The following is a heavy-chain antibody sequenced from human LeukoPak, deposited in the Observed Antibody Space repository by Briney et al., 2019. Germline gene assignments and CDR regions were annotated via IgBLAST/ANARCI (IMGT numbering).Heavy chain of an antibody. J-gene: IGHJ4*02. CDR1: GYSISSGYY. CDR3: ARGLFDIVVVPAAPYFDY. CDR2: INHSGST. D-gene: IGHD2-2*01. V-gene: IGHV4-38-2*01. Sequence: PSETLSLTCAVSGYSISSGYYWGWIRQPPGKGLEWIGEINHSGSTNYNPSLKSRVTISVDTSKNQFSLKLSSVTAADTAVYYCARGLFDIVVVPAAPYFDYWGQGTLVTVSS.